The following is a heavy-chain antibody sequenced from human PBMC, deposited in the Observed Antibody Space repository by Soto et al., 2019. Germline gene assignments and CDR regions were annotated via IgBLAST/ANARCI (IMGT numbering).Heavy chain of an antibody. CDR3: AREGYYSGSGTYSPPRYYGMDV. CDR1: GYTFSSYG. Sequence: GASVKVSCKASGYTFSSYGLSWVRQAPGQGLERMGWISDYNGNTHYAQKFQGRVIMTTDTSTRTAYMELRSLRSDDTAVYFCAREGYYSGSGTYSPPRYYGMDVWG. V-gene: IGHV1-18*01. D-gene: IGHD3-10*01. J-gene: IGHJ6*02. CDR2: ISDYNGNT.